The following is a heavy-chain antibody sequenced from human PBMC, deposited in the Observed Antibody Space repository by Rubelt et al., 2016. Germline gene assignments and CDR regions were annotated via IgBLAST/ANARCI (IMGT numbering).Heavy chain of an antibody. J-gene: IGHJ4*02. CDR3: ATSWDY. V-gene: IGHV3-7*01. Sequence: EVQLVESGGGLVQPGGSLRLSCAASGFIFSRYWMAWVRQAPGKGLEWVANIKQDGGEKYYADSVKGRFTISRDNAKSPMYLQMNSLRVEDTAVYYCATSWDYWGQGTLVAVSS. CDR2: IKQDGGEK. CDR1: GFIFSRYW.